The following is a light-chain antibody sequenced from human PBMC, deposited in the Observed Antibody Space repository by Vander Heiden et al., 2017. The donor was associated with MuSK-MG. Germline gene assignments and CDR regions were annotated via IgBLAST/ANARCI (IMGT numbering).Light chain of an antibody. Sequence: QSALTQPASVSESPGQSITFSCTGTSSDVGTYNLVSWYQQYPGKAPKLMIYEVSKRPSGVSDRFSGSKSGNTASLTISGLQAEDEAHYYCFSYAAGGTCGVFGGGTKVTVL. CDR2: EVS. CDR1: SSDVGTYNL. V-gene: IGLV2-23*02. J-gene: IGLJ3*02. CDR3: FSYAAGGTCGV.